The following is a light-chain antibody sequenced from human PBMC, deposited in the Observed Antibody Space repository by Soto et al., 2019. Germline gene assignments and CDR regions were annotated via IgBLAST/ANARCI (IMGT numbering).Light chain of an antibody. J-gene: IGKJ5*01. CDR3: QQYGSPPLIT. V-gene: IGKV3-20*01. Sequence: VLTQSPGTLSLSPGERATLSCRARQSVSRSFLACYQKKPGQAPRLLIYGASSSATGPPKRFSGSESGADIPLTISRLEPEEVAGDYRQQYGSPPLITGGRGTRLEIK. CDR2: GAS. CDR1: QSVSRSF.